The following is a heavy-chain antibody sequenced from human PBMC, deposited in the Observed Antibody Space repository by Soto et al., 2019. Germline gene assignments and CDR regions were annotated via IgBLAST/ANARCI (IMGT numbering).Heavy chain of an antibody. CDR1: GFTFSSYA. CDR2: ISGSGGST. Sequence: GGSLRLSCAASGFTFSSYAMSWVRQAPGKGLEWVSAISGSGGSTYYADSVKGRFTISRDNSKNTLYLQMNSLRAEDTAVYYCARPERDSDYYDSSGYFRDWGQGALVTV. J-gene: IGHJ4*02. V-gene: IGHV3-23*01. CDR3: ARPERDSDYYDSSGYFRD. D-gene: IGHD3-22*01.